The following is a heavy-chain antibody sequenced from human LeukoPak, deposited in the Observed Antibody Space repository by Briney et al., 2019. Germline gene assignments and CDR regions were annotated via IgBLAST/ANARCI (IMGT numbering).Heavy chain of an antibody. CDR3: AKRGYCSGGSCYGGAFDI. J-gene: IGHJ3*02. Sequence: GGSLRLSCAASGFTFSSYGMHWVRQAPGKGLEWVAFIRYDGSNKYYADSVKGRFTISRDNSKYTLYLQMNSLRAEDTAVYYCAKRGYCSGGSCYGGAFDIWGQGTMVTVSS. CDR1: GFTFSSYG. CDR2: IRYDGSNK. V-gene: IGHV3-30*02. D-gene: IGHD2-15*01.